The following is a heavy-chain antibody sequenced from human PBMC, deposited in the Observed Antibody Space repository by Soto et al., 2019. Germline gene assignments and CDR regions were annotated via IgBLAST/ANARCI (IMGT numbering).Heavy chain of an antibody. Sequence: QVQLQESGPGLVKPSGTLSLTCAVSGGSISSSNWWSWVRQPPGKGLEWIGEIYHSGSTNYNPSPNGRVPTAVAKAQTQFSLKLSSVTAADTAVYYCAKCITALGPIDYWGQGTLVTVSS. CDR1: GGSISSSNW. V-gene: IGHV4-4*02. D-gene: IGHD6-6*01. CDR2: IYHSGST. J-gene: IGHJ4*02. CDR3: AKCITALGPIDY.